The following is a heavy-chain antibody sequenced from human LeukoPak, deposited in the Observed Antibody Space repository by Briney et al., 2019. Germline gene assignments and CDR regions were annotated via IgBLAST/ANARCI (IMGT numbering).Heavy chain of an antibody. CDR2: ISYDGSNK. Sequence: GRSLRLSCAASGLTFSSYGMHWVRQAPGKGLEWVAVISYDGSNKYYADSVKGQFTISRDNSKNTLYLQMNSLRAEDTAVYYCAALSDYWGQGTLVTVSS. CDR3: AALSDY. CDR1: GLTFSSYG. V-gene: IGHV3-30*03. J-gene: IGHJ4*02.